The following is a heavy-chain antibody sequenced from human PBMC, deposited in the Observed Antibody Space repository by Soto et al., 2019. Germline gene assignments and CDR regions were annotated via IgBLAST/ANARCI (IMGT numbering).Heavy chain of an antibody. V-gene: IGHV3-33*01. CDR1: GFTFSDYA. CDR3: ARDLSDY. J-gene: IGHJ4*02. CDR2: FWCDGSSK. Sequence: QVQLVESGGGVVQPGRSLRLSCAASGFTFSDYAMHWVRQAPGKGLEWVAIFWCDGSSKDYADSVKGRFPISRDNSKNTLYLQMNHLRAEDTAGYYCARDLSDYWGQGTLVTVSS.